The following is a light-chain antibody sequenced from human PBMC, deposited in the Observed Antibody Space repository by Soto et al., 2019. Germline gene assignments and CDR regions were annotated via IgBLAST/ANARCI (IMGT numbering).Light chain of an antibody. J-gene: IGKJ1*01. CDR2: DAS. Sequence: EIVLTQSPGTLSLSPGERATFSCRSSQSVSSSYLAWYQQKTGQAPRLLIYDASNRATGIPDRFSGSGSGTDVTLTISRLEPEDFAVYYCQQYSNSPTFGQGTKVDIQ. V-gene: IGKV3-20*01. CDR3: QQYSNSPT. CDR1: QSVSSSY.